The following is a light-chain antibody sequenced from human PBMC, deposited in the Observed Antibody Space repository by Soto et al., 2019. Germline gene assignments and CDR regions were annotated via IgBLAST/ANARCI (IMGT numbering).Light chain of an antibody. Sequence: QSVLTQPASVSGSPGQSITISCTGTSSDVGAYNYDSWYQQYPGEAPKVIIYDVSHRPAGVSNRFSGSKSGNAASLTISGLQTQDEDDYYCSSYTSATTYVSGTGTKVTVL. CDR1: SSDVGAYNY. CDR3: SSYTSATTYV. J-gene: IGLJ1*01. V-gene: IGLV2-14*01. CDR2: DVS.